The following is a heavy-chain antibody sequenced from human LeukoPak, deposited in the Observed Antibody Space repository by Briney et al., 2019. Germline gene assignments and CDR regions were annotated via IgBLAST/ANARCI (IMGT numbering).Heavy chain of an antibody. D-gene: IGHD2-15*01. CDR2: ISSSSNYI. V-gene: IGHV3-21*01. CDR3: VVVVVAASYDAFDI. J-gene: IGHJ3*02. CDR1: GFTFSSYS. Sequence: GGSLRLSCAASGFTFSSYSMNWVRQAPGKGLGWVSSISSSSNYIYYADSVKGRFTISRDNAKNSLYLQMNSLRAEDTAVYYCVVVVVAASYDAFDIWGQGAMVTVSS.